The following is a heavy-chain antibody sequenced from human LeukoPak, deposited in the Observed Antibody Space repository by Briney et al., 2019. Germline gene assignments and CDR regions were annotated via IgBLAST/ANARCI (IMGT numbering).Heavy chain of an antibody. Sequence: GGSLRLSCAASGFSISGYWMTWVRQAPGKRLEWVANIKQDGSVKTYVDSVKGRFTISRDNAKNSLYLQMDSLRVEDTAMYYCARDGGTDWYDPWGQGTLVTVSS. V-gene: IGHV3-7*01. CDR2: IKQDGSVK. CDR3: ARDGGTDWYDP. D-gene: IGHD3-16*01. CDR1: GFSISGYW. J-gene: IGHJ5*02.